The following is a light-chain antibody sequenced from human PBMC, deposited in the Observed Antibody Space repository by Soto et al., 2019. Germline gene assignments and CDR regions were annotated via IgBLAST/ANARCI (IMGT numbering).Light chain of an antibody. CDR2: AAS. CDR3: LQDFNFPFT. J-gene: IGKJ2*01. V-gene: IGKV1-6*01. Sequence: ALQMTQSPSSLSASVGDRVTITCRASQDIRNHLAWYQQKPGTAPKVLISAASSLQTGVPSRFSGSVSGTDFTLTISSLQPEDFATYYCLQDFNFPFTFGQGTKLEVK. CDR1: QDIRNH.